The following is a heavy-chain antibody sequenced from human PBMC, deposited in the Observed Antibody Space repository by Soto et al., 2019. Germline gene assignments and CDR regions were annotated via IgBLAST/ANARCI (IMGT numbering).Heavy chain of an antibody. CDR1: GCTFSSYA. CDR3: ARDGGWSGSKDGGLDV. V-gene: IGHV1-69*13. CDR2: IIPIFGTA. J-gene: IGHJ6*02. D-gene: IGHD1-26*01. Sequence: SVKVSCKASGCTFSSYAISWVRQAPGQGLEWMGGIIPIFGTANYAQKFQGRVTITADESTSTAYMELSSLRSEDTAVYSCARDGGWSGSKDGGLDVWGQGTTVTVSS.